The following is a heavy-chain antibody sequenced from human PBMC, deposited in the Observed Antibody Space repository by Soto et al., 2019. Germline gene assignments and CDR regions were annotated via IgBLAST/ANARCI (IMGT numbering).Heavy chain of an antibody. CDR1: GFTFSTYA. J-gene: IGHJ1*01. CDR2: IRGSGAAGT. D-gene: IGHD3-9*01. Sequence: GGSLRLSCAASGFTFSTYAMAWVRQAPGQGLERVSGIRGSGAAGTYYAESVKGRFTISRDDSKNTLYLQMNSLRAEDTAVYYDILTGAPDPYFQHWGQGTLVTVSS. V-gene: IGHV3-23*01. CDR3: ILTGAPDPYFQH.